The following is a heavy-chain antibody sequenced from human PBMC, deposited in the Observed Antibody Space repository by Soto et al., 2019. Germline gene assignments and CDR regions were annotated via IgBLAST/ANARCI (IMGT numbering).Heavy chain of an antibody. CDR2: ISDNGGTT. CDR3: AKEPQQLIIYFDY. J-gene: IGHJ4*02. Sequence: QPGGSLRLSCAASEFTFSNYAMSWVRQAPGKGLEWVSSISDNGGTTYYADSVKGRFTISRDNSKNTLYLQMNSLRADDTAVYYCAKEPQQLIIYFDYWGQGTQSTVSS. CDR1: EFTFSNYA. V-gene: IGHV3-23*01. D-gene: IGHD6-13*01.